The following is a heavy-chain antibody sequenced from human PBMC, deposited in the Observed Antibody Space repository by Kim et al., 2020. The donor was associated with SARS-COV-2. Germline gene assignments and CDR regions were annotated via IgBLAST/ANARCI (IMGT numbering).Heavy chain of an antibody. J-gene: IGHJ4*02. D-gene: IGHD3-10*01. V-gene: IGHV4-39*01. Sequence: YNPSLKSRVTISVDTSKNQFSLKLSSVTAADTAVYYCARHNFGSTGGLWHWGQGTLVTVSS. CDR3: ARHNFGSTGGLWH.